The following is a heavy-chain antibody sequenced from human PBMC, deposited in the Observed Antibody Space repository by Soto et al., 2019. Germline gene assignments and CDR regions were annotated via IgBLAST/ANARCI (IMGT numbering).Heavy chain of an antibody. CDR3: ARRPLGQWLAPDF. J-gene: IGHJ4*02. CDR2: INPGAGGT. CDR1: GYTFTSYY. V-gene: IGHV1-46*01. Sequence: QMQLVQSGAEVKKPGASVKVSCKTSGYTFTSYYIHWVRQAPGQGLEWMGIINPGAGGTSYAQKFQGRVSMTRDTSTSTVYMELSSLRSEDTAVYFCARRPLGQWLAPDFWGQGTLVTVSS. D-gene: IGHD6-19*01.